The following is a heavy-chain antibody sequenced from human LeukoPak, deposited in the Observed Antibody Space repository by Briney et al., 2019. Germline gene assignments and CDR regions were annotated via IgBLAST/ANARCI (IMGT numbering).Heavy chain of an antibody. Sequence: SETLSLTCAVYGGSFSGYYWSWIRQPPGKGLEWIGEINHSGSTNYNPSLKSRVTTSVDTSKNQFSLKLSSVTAADTAVYYCARAGAVAGGKNAFDIWGQGTMVTVSS. CDR3: ARAGAVAGGKNAFDI. V-gene: IGHV4-34*01. J-gene: IGHJ3*02. D-gene: IGHD6-19*01. CDR1: GGSFSGYY. CDR2: INHSGST.